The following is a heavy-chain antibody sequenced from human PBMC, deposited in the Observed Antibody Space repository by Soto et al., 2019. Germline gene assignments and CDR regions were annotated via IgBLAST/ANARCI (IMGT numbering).Heavy chain of an antibody. CDR3: ARDMGDYGIYDAFDI. CDR2: ISSSSSYI. V-gene: IGHV3-21*01. CDR1: GFTFSSYS. J-gene: IGHJ3*02. Sequence: GGSLRLSCAASGFTFSSYSMNWVRQAPGKGLEWVSSISSSSSYIYYADSVKGRFTISRDNAKNSLYLQMNSLRAEDTAVYYCARDMGDYGIYDAFDIWGQETMVTVSS. D-gene: IGHD4-17*01.